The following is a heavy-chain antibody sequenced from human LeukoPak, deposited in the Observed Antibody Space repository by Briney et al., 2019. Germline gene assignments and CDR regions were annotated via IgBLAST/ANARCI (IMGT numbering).Heavy chain of an antibody. V-gene: IGHV3-7*01. J-gene: IGHJ4*02. CDR2: INPDGSGK. Sequence: GGSLRLPCAASGFSLRNYWMTWVRQSPGKGLEWVAIINPDGSGKYSVDSVKGRFTISRDNAKNSLYLQMSSLRAEDTAVYYCARGGHRQKEFWGQGTLVTVSS. D-gene: IGHD3-10*01. CDR1: GFSLRNYW. CDR3: ARGGHRQKEF.